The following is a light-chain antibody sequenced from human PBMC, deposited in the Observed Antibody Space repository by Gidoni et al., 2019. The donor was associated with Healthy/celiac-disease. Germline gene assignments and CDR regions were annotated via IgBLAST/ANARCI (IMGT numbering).Light chain of an antibody. V-gene: IGKV4-1*01. CDR2: WAS. Sequence: DIVMTQSPDSLAVSLGEGATINCKSSQSVLYSSNNKNYLAWYQQKPGQPPKLLIYWASTRESGVPDRFSGSGSGTDFTLTISSLQAEDVAVYYCQQYYSTPWTFGQXTKVEIK. J-gene: IGKJ1*01. CDR3: QQYYSTPWT. CDR1: QSVLYSSNNKNY.